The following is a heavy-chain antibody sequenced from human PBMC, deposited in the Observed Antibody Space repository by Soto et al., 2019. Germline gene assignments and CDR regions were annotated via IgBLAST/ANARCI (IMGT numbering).Heavy chain of an antibody. CDR1: GFSLTTSGVG. D-gene: IGHD3-3*01. CDR3: AHRVLRTVFALVTTTAIFFDF. Sequence: QITLNESGRAGVRPTETLTLIGRCSGFSLTTSGVGVGWIRLSPGKAPKWLALIYWDDDKRYSASLKSRLTITKDTSKNQVVLTVSVLDPTDTATYYCAHRVLRTVFALVTTTAIFFDFWGQGTPVAVSS. CDR2: IYWDDDK. V-gene: IGHV2-5*02. J-gene: IGHJ4*02.